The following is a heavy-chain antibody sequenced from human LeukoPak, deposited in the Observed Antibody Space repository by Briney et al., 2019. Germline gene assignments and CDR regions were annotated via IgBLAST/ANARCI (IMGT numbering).Heavy chain of an antibody. CDR3: ARGHGKDIVVVPAAPAEIWFDY. CDR2: IIPIFGTA. J-gene: IGHJ4*02. Sequence: GSSVKVSCKASGGTFSSYAISWVRQAPGQGLEWMGGIIPIFGTANYAQKFQGRVTITADESTSTAYMELSSLRSEDTAVYYCARGHGKDIVVVPAAPAEIWFDYWGQGTLVTVSS. CDR1: GGTFSSYA. V-gene: IGHV1-69*01. D-gene: IGHD2-2*01.